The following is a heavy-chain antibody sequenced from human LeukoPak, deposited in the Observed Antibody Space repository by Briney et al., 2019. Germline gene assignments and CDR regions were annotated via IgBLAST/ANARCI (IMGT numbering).Heavy chain of an antibody. D-gene: IGHD4-17*01. J-gene: IGHJ4*02. Sequence: GGSLRLSCAAYGFIFSSYWMTWVRQAPGKGLEGVASINEGGSRSDYVDSVKGRFTISRDNAQKSLYLEMDSLRADDTAVYYCARAVTSTEGYWGQGTLVTVSS. CDR2: INEGGSRS. CDR3: ARAVTSTEGY. CDR1: GFIFSSYW. V-gene: IGHV3-7*03.